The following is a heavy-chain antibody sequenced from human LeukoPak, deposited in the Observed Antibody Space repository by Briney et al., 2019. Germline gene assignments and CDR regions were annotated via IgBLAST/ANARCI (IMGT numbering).Heavy chain of an antibody. V-gene: IGHV4-39*07. D-gene: IGHD3-3*01. CDR1: GGSISSSSYY. Sequence: PSETLALTCTVCGGSISSSSYYWCWIRQPPGKGLEWITSIYYSGSTYYNPSLKSRVTISVDTSKNQFSLKLSSVTAADTAVYYCARGGEYDFWSGYSLFDYWGQGTLVTVPS. CDR3: ARGGEYDFWSGYSLFDY. J-gene: IGHJ4*02. CDR2: IYYSGST.